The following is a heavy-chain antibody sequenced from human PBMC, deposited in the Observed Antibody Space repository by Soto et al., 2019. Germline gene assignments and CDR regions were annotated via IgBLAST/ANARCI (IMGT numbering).Heavy chain of an antibody. Sequence: QVQLVESGGGVVQPGRSLRLSCAASGFTFSSYAMHWVRQAPGKGLEWVAVISYDGSNKYYADSVKGRFTISRDNSKNTLYLQMNSLRAEETAVYYCARDRPSTTGTPCDFDYWGQGTLVTVSS. CDR2: ISYDGSNK. D-gene: IGHD1-1*01. V-gene: IGHV3-30-3*01. J-gene: IGHJ4*02. CDR1: GFTFSSYA. CDR3: ARDRPSTTGTPCDFDY.